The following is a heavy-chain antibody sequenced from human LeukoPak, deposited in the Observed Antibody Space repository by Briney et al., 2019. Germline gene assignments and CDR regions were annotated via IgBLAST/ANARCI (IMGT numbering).Heavy chain of an antibody. CDR3: AKVLPGPFHY. D-gene: IGHD1-1*01. J-gene: IGHJ4*02. CDR2: TQHDGDDK. CDR1: GFTFSSYG. V-gene: IGHV3-30*02. Sequence: GGSLRLSCAASGFTFSSYGMHWVRQAPGKGLERVAFTQHDGDDKYYADSVKGRFTISRDNSKNTLYLQMNSLRAEDTAVYYCAKVLPGPFHYWGQGTLVTVSS.